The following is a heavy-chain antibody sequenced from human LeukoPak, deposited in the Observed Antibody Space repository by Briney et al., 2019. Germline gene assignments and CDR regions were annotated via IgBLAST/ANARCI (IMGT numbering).Heavy chain of an antibody. D-gene: IGHD2-21*02. J-gene: IGHJ5*01. V-gene: IGHV4-34*01. CDR3: AREDRSGGDCYWFDS. CDR2: INYDGTT. CDR1: GGSFSGYY. Sequence: SETLSLTCAVYGGSFSGYYWSWIRQSPGKGLEWIGEINYDGTTNYNPSLKSRVTMSVDTSKNQFSLKLTSVTAADTAVYYCAREDRSGGDCYWFDSWGQGTPVTVSS.